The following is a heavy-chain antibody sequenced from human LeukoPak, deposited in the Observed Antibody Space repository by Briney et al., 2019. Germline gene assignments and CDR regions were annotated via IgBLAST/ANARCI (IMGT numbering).Heavy chain of an antibody. CDR3: VRSSGYSRFDF. V-gene: IGHV1-2*02. Sequence: ASVKVSCKASGCTFTGYFMHWVRLAPGQGLEWTGWINPNNGGTRYGQNLQGRLTMTTDTSISTAFVELSSLRSDDTAVYYCVRSSGYSRFDFWGQGTLVTVSS. CDR2: INPNNGGT. D-gene: IGHD6-25*01. CDR1: GCTFTGYF. J-gene: IGHJ4*02.